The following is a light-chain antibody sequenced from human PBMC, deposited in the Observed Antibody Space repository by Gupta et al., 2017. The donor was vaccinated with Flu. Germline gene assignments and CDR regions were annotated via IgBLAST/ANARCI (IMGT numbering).Light chain of an antibody. V-gene: IGKV3-11*01. Sequence: TLSWSPGERATLSCRASQSVSSNFAWYRQKPSQAPSLLLYGASKRATGIPARFSVGGSGTDFTLTISSLEPEDFALDFCQSRHDWPPPATFGQGTRLEIK. CDR2: GAS. CDR3: QSRHDWPPPAT. CDR1: QSVSSN. J-gene: IGKJ5*01.